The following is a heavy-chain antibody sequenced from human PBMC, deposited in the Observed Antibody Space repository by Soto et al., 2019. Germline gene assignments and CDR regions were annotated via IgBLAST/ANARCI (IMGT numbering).Heavy chain of an antibody. V-gene: IGHV4-59*08. J-gene: IGHJ4*02. CDR2: IYYSGST. CDR1: GGSISSYY. Sequence: PSETLSLTCTVSGGSISSYYWSWIRQPPGKGLEWIGYIYYSGSTNYNPSLKSRVTISVDTSKNQFSLKLSSVTAADTAVYYCAAHSGSYYGPFDYWGQGTLVTVSS. D-gene: IGHD3-10*01. CDR3: AAHSGSYYGPFDY.